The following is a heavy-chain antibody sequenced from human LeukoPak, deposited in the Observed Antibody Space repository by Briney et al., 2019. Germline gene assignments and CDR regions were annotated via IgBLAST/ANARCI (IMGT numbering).Heavy chain of an antibody. Sequence: QAGGSLRLSCAASGFTFSSYAMNWVRQAPGKGLEWVSTISGSGGSTYYADSVKGRFTISRDNSESTLYLQMNSLRAEDTAVYYCAKDPDGHYARYFDLWGRGTLVTVSS. CDR1: GFTFSSYA. V-gene: IGHV3-23*01. CDR3: AKDPDGHYARYFDL. D-gene: IGHD4-17*01. J-gene: IGHJ2*01. CDR2: ISGSGGST.